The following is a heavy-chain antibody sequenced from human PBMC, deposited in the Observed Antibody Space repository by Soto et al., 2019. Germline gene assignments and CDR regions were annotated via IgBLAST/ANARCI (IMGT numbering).Heavy chain of an antibody. Sequence: SETLSLTCTVSGGSISSGDYYWSWIRQPPGKGLEWIGYIYYSGSTNYNPSLKSRVTISVDTSKNQFSLKLSSVTAADTAVYYCARVRGRLLRFDPWGQGTRVTVSS. J-gene: IGHJ5*02. D-gene: IGHD2-15*01. CDR3: ARVRGRLLRFDP. CDR1: GGSISSGDYY. V-gene: IGHV4-30-4*01. CDR2: IYYSGST.